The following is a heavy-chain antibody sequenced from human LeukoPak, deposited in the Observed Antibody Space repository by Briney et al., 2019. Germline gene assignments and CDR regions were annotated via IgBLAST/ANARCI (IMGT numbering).Heavy chain of an antibody. V-gene: IGHV3-7*01. CDR1: EFTFSKYW. CDR2: IGRDGSEE. D-gene: IGHD1-26*01. CDR3: ARASRWELLDY. J-gene: IGHJ4*02. Sequence: PGGSLRLSCAASEFTFSKYWMSWVRQAPGKGLEWVANIGRDGSEEYYVDSVKGRFTISRDNAKNSLYLQMNSLRAEDTAVYYCARASRWELLDYWGQGTLVTVSS.